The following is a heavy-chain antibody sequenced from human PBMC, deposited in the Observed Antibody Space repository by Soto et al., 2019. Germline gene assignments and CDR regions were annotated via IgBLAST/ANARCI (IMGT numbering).Heavy chain of an antibody. CDR1: GYTFTSYD. CDR2: MNPNSGNT. D-gene: IGHD6-19*01. V-gene: IGHV1-8*01. Sequence: QVQLVQSGAEVKKPGASVKVSCKASGYTFTSYDINWVRQATGQGLERMGWMNPNSGNTGYAHKFQGRVTMTRNPSRSTAYIELSSLRSEDTAVYYCASSGSGWYLYWGQGTLVTVSS. CDR3: ASSGSGWYLY. J-gene: IGHJ4*02.